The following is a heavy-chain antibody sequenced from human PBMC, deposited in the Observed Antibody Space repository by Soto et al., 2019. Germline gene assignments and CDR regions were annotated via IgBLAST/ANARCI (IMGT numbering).Heavy chain of an antibody. V-gene: IGHV3-33*01. J-gene: IGHJ6*02. Sequence: QVQVVESGGGVVQPGRSLRLSCAASGFTFSSFGMHWVRQAPGKGLEWVSLIWYDGSKKSYGDSVKGRFTITRDNSRNTVHLQMNSLSADDTAVYYCARDASYYSLWSGYYPSRKGMDVWGQGTTVTVSS. CDR2: IWYDGSKK. CDR3: ARDASYYSLWSGYYPSRKGMDV. CDR1: GFTFSSFG. D-gene: IGHD3-3*01.